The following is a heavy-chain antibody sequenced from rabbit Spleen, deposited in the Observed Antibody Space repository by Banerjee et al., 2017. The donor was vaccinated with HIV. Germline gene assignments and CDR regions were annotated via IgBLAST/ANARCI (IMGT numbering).Heavy chain of an antibody. D-gene: IGHD1-1*01. CDR1: GFDFNNYG. J-gene: IGHJ4*01. V-gene: IGHV1S47*01. CDR3: VRGASSSGYYSL. CDR2: IDLVFGST. Sequence: QEQLVESGGGLVQPGGSLTLSCRASGFDFNNYGMSWVRQAPGKGLEWIGYIDLVFGSTYYASWVNGRFTISSHNAQNPLYLQLNSLTAADTATYFCVRGASSSGYYSLWGPGTLVTVS.